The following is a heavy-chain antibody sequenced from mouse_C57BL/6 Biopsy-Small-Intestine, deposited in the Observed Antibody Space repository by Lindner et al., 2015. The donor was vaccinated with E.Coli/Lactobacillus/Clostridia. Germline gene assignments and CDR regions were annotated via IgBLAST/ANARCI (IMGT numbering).Heavy chain of an antibody. CDR1: GYTFTNYG. V-gene: IGHV14-4*02. CDR3: TIMSHCTNGICYPYDH. CDR2: ISAYNGNT. Sequence: SVKVSCKTSGYTFTNYGITWVRQAPGQGLEWMGWISAYNGNTAYAQKLQGRVTMTTDTSTRTAYMDLTSLRSDDTAVYYCTIMSHCTNGICYPYDHWGQGTLVTVSS. J-gene: IGHJ4*01. D-gene: IGHD2-1*01.